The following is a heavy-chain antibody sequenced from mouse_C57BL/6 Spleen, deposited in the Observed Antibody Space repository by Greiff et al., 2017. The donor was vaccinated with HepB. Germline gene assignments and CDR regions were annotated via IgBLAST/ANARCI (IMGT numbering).Heavy chain of an antibody. V-gene: IGHV1-81*01. CDR1: GYTFTSYG. CDR2: IYPRSGNT. Sequence: LVESGAELARPGASVKLSCKASGYTFTSYGISWVKQRTGQGLEWIGEIYPRSGNTYYNEKFKGKATLTADKSSSTAYMELRSLTSEDSAVYFCAYYGSEGAMDYWGQGTSVTVSS. CDR3: AYYGSEGAMDY. D-gene: IGHD1-1*01. J-gene: IGHJ4*01.